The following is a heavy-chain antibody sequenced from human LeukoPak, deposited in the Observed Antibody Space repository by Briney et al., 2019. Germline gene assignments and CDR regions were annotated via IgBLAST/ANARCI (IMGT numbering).Heavy chain of an antibody. V-gene: IGHV3-48*04. Sequence: GGSLRVSCAASVFTFSSYSRNWVREAPGKCMEWVSYISSSSSTIYYADSVKGRFTISRDNAKSSLYLQMNSLRAEDTAVYYCARGPGYSGYDLDYWGQGTLVTVSS. D-gene: IGHD5-12*01. CDR1: VFTFSSYS. CDR2: ISSSSSTI. CDR3: ARGPGYSGYDLDY. J-gene: IGHJ4*02.